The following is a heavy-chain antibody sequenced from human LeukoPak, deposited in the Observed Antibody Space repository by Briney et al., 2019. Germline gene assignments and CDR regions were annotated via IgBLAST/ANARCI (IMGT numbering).Heavy chain of an antibody. CDR3: ARGHYDVMAASYKWTPDY. CDR1: GFTINTFN. V-gene: IGHV3-21*01. D-gene: IGHD3-9*01. J-gene: IGHJ4*02. CDR2: ITSGGDYI. Sequence: GGSLRLSCAASGFTINTFNMNWVRQAPGKGLEWVSSITSGGDYIYYADSVKGRFTTSRDNAKNSPSLQLNSLRVEDTAVYYCARGHYDVMAASYKWTPDYWGQGTLVTVSS.